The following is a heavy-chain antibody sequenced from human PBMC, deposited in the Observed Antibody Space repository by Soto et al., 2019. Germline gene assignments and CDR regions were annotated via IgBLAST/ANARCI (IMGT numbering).Heavy chain of an antibody. CDR2: LNGSGGST. CDR1: GFTFSNYA. V-gene: IGHV3-23*01. CDR3: ARGFSAGKGSPPDY. D-gene: IGHD3-10*01. Sequence: GGSLRLSCAASGFTFSNYAMTGVRQAPGKGLDWVSGLNGSGGSTSSADSVKGRFAISRDNSKNKLYLQMNSLGDGDTAVYSCARGFSAGKGSPPDYWGQGTLVTVSS. J-gene: IGHJ4*02.